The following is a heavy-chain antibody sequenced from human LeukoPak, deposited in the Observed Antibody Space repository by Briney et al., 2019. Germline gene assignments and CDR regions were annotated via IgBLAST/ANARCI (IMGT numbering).Heavy chain of an antibody. D-gene: IGHD3-16*01. CDR3: ARGDYLDAFDI. J-gene: IGHJ3*02. CDR1: GGSISSHY. Sequence: SETLSLTCTVSGGSISSHYWSWIRQPPGKGLEWIGYIYYSGSTNYNPSLKSRVTISVDTSKNQFSLKLSSATAADTAVYYCARGDYLDAFDIWGQGTMVTVSS. CDR2: IYYSGST. V-gene: IGHV4-59*11.